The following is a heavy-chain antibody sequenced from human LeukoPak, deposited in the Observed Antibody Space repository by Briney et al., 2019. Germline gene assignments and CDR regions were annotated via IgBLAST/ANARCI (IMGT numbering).Heavy chain of an antibody. CDR3: ARGYYDILTGYYYYYGMDV. V-gene: IGHV4-31*03. CDR2: IYYSGST. Sequence: SETLSLTCTVSGGSISSGGYYWSWIRQHPGKGLEWIGYIYYSGSTYYNPSLKSRVTISVDTSKNQFSLKLSSVTAADTAVYYCARGYYDILTGYYYYYGMDVWGRGTTVTVSS. CDR1: GGSISSGGYY. J-gene: IGHJ6*02. D-gene: IGHD3-9*01.